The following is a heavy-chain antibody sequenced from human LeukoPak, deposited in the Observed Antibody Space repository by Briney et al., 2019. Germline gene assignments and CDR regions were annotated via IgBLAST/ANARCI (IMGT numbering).Heavy chain of an antibody. CDR1: GFTFNSYA. D-gene: IGHD3-22*01. CDR3: GKTTVGFSSGRYPGWPVDY. Sequence: GGSLRLSCVASGFTFNSYARYWVRQAPGKGLEWISGIFGSGGSAHYADSVKGRFTISRDNSKNTVYLQLDSLRVEDTAVYYCGKTTVGFSSGRYPGWPVDYWGQGALVTVSS. V-gene: IGHV3-23*01. CDR2: IFGSGGSA. J-gene: IGHJ4*02.